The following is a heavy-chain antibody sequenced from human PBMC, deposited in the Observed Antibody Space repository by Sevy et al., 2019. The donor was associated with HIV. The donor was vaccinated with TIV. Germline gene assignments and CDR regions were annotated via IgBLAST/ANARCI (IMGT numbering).Heavy chain of an antibody. Sequence: ASVKVSCKASGYTFTSYDINWVRQATGQGLEWMGWMNPNSGNTGYAQKFQGRVTMTRNTSISTAYMELSSLRSEDTAVYYCAGAGYCSSTSCYTYYYYGMDVWGQGTTVTVSS. CDR3: AGAGYCSSTSCYTYYYYGMDV. D-gene: IGHD2-2*02. CDR1: GYTFTSYD. CDR2: MNPNSGNT. J-gene: IGHJ6*02. V-gene: IGHV1-8*01.